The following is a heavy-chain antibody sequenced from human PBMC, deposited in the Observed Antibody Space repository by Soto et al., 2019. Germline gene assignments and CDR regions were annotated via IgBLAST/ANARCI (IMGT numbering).Heavy chain of an antibody. J-gene: IGHJ4*02. CDR3: AKASAPGGTYFPLWF. CDR2: ISGSGGST. D-gene: IGHD1-26*01. CDR1: GFTFSSYG. V-gene: IGHV3-23*01. Sequence: GGSLRLSCAASGFTFSSYGMSWVRQAPGKGLEWVSSISGSGGSTYYADSVKGRFTISRDNSKDTLYLQMNCLRAEDTAVYYCAKASAPGGTYFPLWFWGQGTLVTVSS.